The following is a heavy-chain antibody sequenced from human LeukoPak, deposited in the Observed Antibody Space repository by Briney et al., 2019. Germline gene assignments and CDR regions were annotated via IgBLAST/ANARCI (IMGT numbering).Heavy chain of an antibody. CDR3: ARGYCSGGSCYRDDAFDI. Sequence: GASVKVSCKASGGTFSSYAISWVRQAPGQGLEWMGGIIPIFGTANYAQTFQGRVTITTDESTSTAYMELSSLRSEDTAVYYCARGYCSGGSCYRDDAFDIWGQGTMVTVSS. CDR1: GGTFSSYA. CDR2: IIPIFGTA. V-gene: IGHV1-69*05. J-gene: IGHJ3*02. D-gene: IGHD2-15*01.